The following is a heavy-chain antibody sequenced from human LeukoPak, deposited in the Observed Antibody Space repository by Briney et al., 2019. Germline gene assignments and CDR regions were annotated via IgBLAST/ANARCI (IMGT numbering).Heavy chain of an antibody. CDR2: INPDGSEK. Sequence: GGSLRPSCVASRFTFNKYYMSWVRQAPGKGLQWVANINPDGSEKYYVDSVKGRFTISRDNAKNSLYLQMNSLRAEDTAVYYCARDRQQLVRWLYYYYYMDVWGKGTTVTVS. D-gene: IGHD6-13*01. J-gene: IGHJ6*03. CDR1: RFTFNKYY. CDR3: ARDRQQLVRWLYYYYYMDV. V-gene: IGHV3-7*01.